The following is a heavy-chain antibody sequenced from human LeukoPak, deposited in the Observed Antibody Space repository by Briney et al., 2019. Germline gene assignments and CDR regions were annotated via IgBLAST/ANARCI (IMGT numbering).Heavy chain of an antibody. Sequence: ASVKVSCKASGGTFSSYAISWVRQALGQGLEWMGGIIPIFGTANYAQKFQGRVTITADESTSTAYMELSSLRSEDTAVYYCARGPTPHTIFGVVRGYYYYYGMDVWGQGTTVTVSS. D-gene: IGHD3-3*01. J-gene: IGHJ6*02. V-gene: IGHV1-69*13. CDR3: ARGPTPHTIFGVVRGYYYYYGMDV. CDR2: IIPIFGTA. CDR1: GGTFSSYA.